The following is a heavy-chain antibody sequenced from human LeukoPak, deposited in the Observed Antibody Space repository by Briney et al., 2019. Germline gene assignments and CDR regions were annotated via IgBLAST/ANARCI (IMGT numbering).Heavy chain of an antibody. CDR1: GFNFSINW. D-gene: IGHD2-15*01. CDR3: ARGYAAIPD. J-gene: IGHJ4*02. Sequence: GGSLRLSCAASGFNFSINWMTWVRQAPGKGLEWVANIQDDGVEKNYVESVKGRFIISRDNAKDSLFLQMSSLRDEDTALYYCARGYAAIPDWGQGTLVTVSS. CDR2: IQDDGVEK. V-gene: IGHV3-7*01.